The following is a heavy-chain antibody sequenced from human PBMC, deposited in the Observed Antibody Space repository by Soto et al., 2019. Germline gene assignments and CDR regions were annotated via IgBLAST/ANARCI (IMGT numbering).Heavy chain of an antibody. J-gene: IGHJ3*02. CDR2: IYYGGSS. Sequence: ASETLSLTCTVSGGSISSYYWSCLRQPPGKGLEWIGYIYYGGSSNYNPSLKSRVTISVDTSKNQFSLKLSSLTAADTAVYYCARDRPYYYDSSGRNAAFDIWGQGKMVTVS. V-gene: IGHV4-59*01. D-gene: IGHD3-22*01. CDR3: ARDRPYYYDSSGRNAAFDI. CDR1: GGSISSYY.